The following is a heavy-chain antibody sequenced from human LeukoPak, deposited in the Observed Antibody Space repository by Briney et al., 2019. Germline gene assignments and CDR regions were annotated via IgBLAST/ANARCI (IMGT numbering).Heavy chain of an antibody. CDR1: GGTFSSYA. D-gene: IGHD5-12*01. V-gene: IGHV1-18*01. J-gene: IGHJ4*02. CDR2: ISAYNGNT. Sequence: ASVKDSCKASGGTFSSYAISWVRRAPGQGLEWMGWISAYNGNTNYAQKLQGRVTMTTDTSTSTAYMELRSLRSDDTAVYYCARQGYSGYEQDFDYWGQGTLVTVSS. CDR3: ARQGYSGYEQDFDY.